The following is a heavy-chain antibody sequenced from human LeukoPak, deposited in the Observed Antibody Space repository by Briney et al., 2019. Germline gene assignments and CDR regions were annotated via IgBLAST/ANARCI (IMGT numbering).Heavy chain of an antibody. D-gene: IGHD5-18*01. CDR1: GFPFETNA. Sequence: GGSLRLSCAPSGFPFETNAMSWVRQAPGKGRELVATIGNTETFYADSVTGRFTISRDNSKNTVNLQMNRLRVEDTAIYYCAKDWIQFNRVFDCFDSWGQGTLVTVSS. J-gene: IGHJ4*02. CDR2: IGNTET. V-gene: IGHV3-23*01. CDR3: AKDWIQFNRVFDCFDS.